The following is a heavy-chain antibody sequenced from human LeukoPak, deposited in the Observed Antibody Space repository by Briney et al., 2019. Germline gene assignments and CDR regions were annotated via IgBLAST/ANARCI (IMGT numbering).Heavy chain of an antibody. CDR1: GGTFSSYA. V-gene: IGHV1-69*06. J-gene: IGHJ4*02. D-gene: IGHD5-18*01. CDR3: ASPTGDGYSYGPFDY. CDR2: IIPIFGTA. Sequence: SVKVSCKASGGTFSSYAISWVRQAPGQGLEWMGGIIPIFGTANYAQRFQGRVTITADKSTSTAYMELSSLRSEDTAVYYCASPTGDGYSYGPFDYWGQGTLVTVSS.